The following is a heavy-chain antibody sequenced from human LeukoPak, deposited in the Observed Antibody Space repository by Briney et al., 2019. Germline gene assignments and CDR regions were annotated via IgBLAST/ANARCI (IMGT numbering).Heavy chain of an antibody. Sequence: GGSLRLSCAASGFTVSSNYMSWVRQAPGKGLEWVSSISSSSSDIYYADSVKGRFTISRDNAKNSLYLQMNSLRAEDTAVYYCARDIRYFDWLLYGDFDYWGQGTLVTVSS. CDR2: ISSSSSDI. J-gene: IGHJ4*02. CDR1: GFTVSSNY. V-gene: IGHV3-21*01. CDR3: ARDIRYFDWLLYGDFDY. D-gene: IGHD3-9*01.